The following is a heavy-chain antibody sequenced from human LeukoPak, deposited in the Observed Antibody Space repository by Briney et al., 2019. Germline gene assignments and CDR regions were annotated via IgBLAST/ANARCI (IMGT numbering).Heavy chain of an antibody. CDR2: IYYSGST. CDR1: GGSISSSSYY. CDR3: ARGYSSSWYDAFDI. Sequence: KPSETLSLTCTVSGGSISSSSYYWGWIRQPPGKGLEWIGSIYYSGSTYYNPSLKSRVTISVDTSKNQFSLKLSSVTAADTAVYYCARGYSSSWYDAFDIWGQGTMVTVSS. V-gene: IGHV4-39*07. J-gene: IGHJ3*02. D-gene: IGHD6-13*01.